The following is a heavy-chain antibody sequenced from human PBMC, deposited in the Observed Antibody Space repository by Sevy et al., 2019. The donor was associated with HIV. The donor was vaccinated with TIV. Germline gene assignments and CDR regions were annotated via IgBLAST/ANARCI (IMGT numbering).Heavy chain of an antibody. D-gene: IGHD3-3*01. J-gene: IGHJ6*02. Sequence: GGSLRLSCAASGFTFTTYAMTWVRQAPGKGLQWVSAISGSGGSTYYADSVEGRFTISRDNSKSTLYLQMNSLTPEDTAVYDCATGFYGTMAPHYFYYGLDVWGQGTTVTVSS. V-gene: IGHV3-23*01. CDR3: ATGFYGTMAPHYFYYGLDV. CDR2: ISGSGGST. CDR1: GFTFTTYA.